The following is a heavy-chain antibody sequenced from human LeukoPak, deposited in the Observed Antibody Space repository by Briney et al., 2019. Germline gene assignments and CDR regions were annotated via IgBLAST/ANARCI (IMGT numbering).Heavy chain of an antibody. CDR3: AKVGCSSTACYGVDY. CDR1: GFTFNTCA. J-gene: IGHJ4*02. CDR2: ISGSGDST. Sequence: GGSPRLSCAASGFTFNTCAXXXXXQAXXKXXXXXXXISGSGDSTYYADSVXGXFXXSRDNSKNTLYLQMNSLRGEDTAVYYCAKVGCSSTACYGVDYWGQGTLVTVSS. D-gene: IGHD2-2*01. V-gene: IGHV3-23*01.